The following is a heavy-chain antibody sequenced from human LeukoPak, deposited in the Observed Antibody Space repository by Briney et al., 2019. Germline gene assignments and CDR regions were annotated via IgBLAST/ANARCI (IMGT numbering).Heavy chain of an antibody. CDR2: INLDGTDK. CDR1: AFTFSSSW. V-gene: IGHV3-7*05. Sequence: GGSLRLSCAASAFTFSSSWMSWVRQAPGKGRDWVANINLDGTDKRYVDSVKGRFTISRDNAKNSLYLQMNSLRAEGTAVYYCARNYGGNSGHWGQGTLVTVSS. D-gene: IGHD4-23*01. CDR3: ARNYGGNSGH. J-gene: IGHJ4*02.